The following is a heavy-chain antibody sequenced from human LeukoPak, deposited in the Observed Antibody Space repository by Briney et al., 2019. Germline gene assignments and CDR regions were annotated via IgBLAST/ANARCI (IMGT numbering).Heavy chain of an antibody. J-gene: IGHJ4*02. CDR2: INPNTGAT. V-gene: IGHV1-2*02. CDR1: VYTFTGYY. Sequence: ASVNVSFKPSVYTFTGYYLHWVRQAPGRGPEWMGWINPNTGATMYSQKFQGRVTMTRDTSVSTGYMELRSLTSDDSAVYYCARDRVGSGWPRPYYFEIWGQGTLVTVSS. D-gene: IGHD6-19*01. CDR3: ARDRVGSGWPRPYYFEI.